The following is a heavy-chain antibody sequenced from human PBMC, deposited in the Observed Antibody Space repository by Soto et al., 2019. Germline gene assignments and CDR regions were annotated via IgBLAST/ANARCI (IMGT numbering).Heavy chain of an antibody. Sequence: LSLTCSVSGGSVISGYYYWSWIRQPPGKGPEWIGYIYYSGSTNYNPSLKSRVTISVDTSKNQFSLKLSSVTAADTAVYYCARGVARYSYAVIGAFDIWGQGTMVTVSS. CDR1: GGSVISGYYY. D-gene: IGHD5-18*01. CDR2: IYYSGST. CDR3: ARGVARYSYAVIGAFDI. V-gene: IGHV4-61*01. J-gene: IGHJ3*02.